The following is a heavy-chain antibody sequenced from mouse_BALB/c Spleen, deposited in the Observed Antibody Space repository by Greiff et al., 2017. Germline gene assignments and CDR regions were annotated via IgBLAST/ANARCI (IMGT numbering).Heavy chain of an antibody. J-gene: IGHJ2*01. V-gene: IGHV5-6-5*01. Sequence: EVQVVESGGGLVKPGGSLKLSCAASGFTFSSYAMSWVRQTPEKRLEWVASISSGGSTYYPDSVKGRFTISRDNARNILYLQMSSLRSEDTAMYYCAREGGYDPFFDYWGQGTTLTVSS. CDR2: ISSGGST. CDR3: AREGGYDPFFDY. D-gene: IGHD2-3*01. CDR1: GFTFSSYA.